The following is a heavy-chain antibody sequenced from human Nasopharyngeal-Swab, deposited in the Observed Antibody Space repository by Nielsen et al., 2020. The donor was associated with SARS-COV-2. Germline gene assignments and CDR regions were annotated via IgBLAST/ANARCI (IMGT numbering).Heavy chain of an antibody. V-gene: IGHV4-59*01. CDR2: IYYSGST. Sequence: WIRQPPGKGLEWIGYIYYSGSTNYNPSLKSRVTISVDTSKNQFSLKLSSVTAADTAVYYRARALGSIAARPRFDPWGQGTLVTVSS. D-gene: IGHD6-6*01. J-gene: IGHJ5*02. CDR3: ARALGSIAARPRFDP.